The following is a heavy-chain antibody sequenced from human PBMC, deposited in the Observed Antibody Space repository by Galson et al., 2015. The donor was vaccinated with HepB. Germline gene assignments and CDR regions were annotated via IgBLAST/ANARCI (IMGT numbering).Heavy chain of an antibody. Sequence: SLRLSCAASGFTFSSYSMNWVRQAPGKGLEWVSSISSSSSYIYYADSVKGRFTISRDNAKNSLYLQMNSLRAEDTAVYYCARVYGDYVGFEYFQHWGQGNLVTVSS. CDR2: ISSSSSYI. CDR1: GFTFSSYS. V-gene: IGHV3-21*01. D-gene: IGHD4-17*01. CDR3: ARVYGDYVGFEYFQH. J-gene: IGHJ1*01.